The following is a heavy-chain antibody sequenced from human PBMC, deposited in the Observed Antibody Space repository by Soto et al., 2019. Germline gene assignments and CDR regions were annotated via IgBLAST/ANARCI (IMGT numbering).Heavy chain of an antibody. CDR2: IYWNSADI. J-gene: IGHJ3*01. Sequence: PGGSLRLSCAGSGFMFKDHTMYWVRQVPGKGLEWVSGIYWNSADIDYVDSVKGRFTISRDNAKNALYLQMNTLRPEDTALYYYVRSSGGAFDLWGQGTMVTVSS. CDR1: GFMFKDHT. V-gene: IGHV3-9*01. D-gene: IGHD3-10*01. CDR3: VRSSGGAFDL.